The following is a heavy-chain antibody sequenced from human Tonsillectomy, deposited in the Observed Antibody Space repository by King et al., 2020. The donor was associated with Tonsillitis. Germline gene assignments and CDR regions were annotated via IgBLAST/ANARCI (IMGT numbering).Heavy chain of an antibody. CDR1: GYTFTKYP. Sequence: VQLVESGVEVKKPGASVKVSCKASGYTFTKYPMHWVRQAPGQGLEWMGVINPTDGSTSYRQKFQGRVTMTRDTSTSTVYLELSSLRSEDTAVYYCATQGRGIWGLTMARNWRMPHYLDFWGQGSLVTVSS. J-gene: IGHJ4*02. CDR2: INPTDGST. D-gene: IGHD3-10*01. CDR3: ATQGRGIWGLTMARNWRMPHYLDF. V-gene: IGHV1-46*03.